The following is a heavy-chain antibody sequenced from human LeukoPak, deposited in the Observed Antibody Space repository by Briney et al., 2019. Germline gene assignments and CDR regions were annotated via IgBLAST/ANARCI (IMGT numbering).Heavy chain of an antibody. V-gene: IGHV4-59*01. D-gene: IGHD1-26*01. CDR2: IYYSGST. CDR3: AISGSYFPYYYYMDV. CDR1: GGSFSGYY. J-gene: IGHJ6*03. Sequence: SETLSLTCAVYGGSFSGYYWSWIRQPPGKGLEWIGYIYYSGSTNYNPSLKSRVTISVDTSKNQFSLKLSSVTAADTAVYYCAISGSYFPYYYYMDVWGKGTTVTVSS.